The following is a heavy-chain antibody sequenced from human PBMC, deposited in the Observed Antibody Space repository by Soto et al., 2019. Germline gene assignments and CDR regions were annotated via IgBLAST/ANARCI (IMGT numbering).Heavy chain of an antibody. CDR2: IYCSGST. V-gene: IGHV4-59*08. CDR3: ARLFGADPYYDILTGPGEDY. Sequence: PSETLSLTCTVSGGSISSYYWSWIRQPPGKGLEWIGYIYCSGSTNYNPSLKSRVTISVDTSKNQFSLKLSSVTAADTAVYYCARLFGADPYYDILTGPGEDYWGQGTLVTVSS. D-gene: IGHD3-9*01. CDR1: GGSISSYY. J-gene: IGHJ4*02.